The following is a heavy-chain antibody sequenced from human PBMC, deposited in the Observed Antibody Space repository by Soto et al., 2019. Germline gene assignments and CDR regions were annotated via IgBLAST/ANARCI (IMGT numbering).Heavy chain of an antibody. CDR3: ARDPAMIVVVITEYYHGMDV. Sequence: ASVKVSCKXSGYTFTSYAMHWVRQAPGQRLEWMGWINAGNGNTKYSQKFQGRVTITRDTSASTAYMELSSLRSEDTAVYYCARDPAMIVVVITEYYHGMDVWGQGTTVTVSS. V-gene: IGHV1-3*01. D-gene: IGHD3-22*01. CDR1: GYTFTSYA. CDR2: INAGNGNT. J-gene: IGHJ6*02.